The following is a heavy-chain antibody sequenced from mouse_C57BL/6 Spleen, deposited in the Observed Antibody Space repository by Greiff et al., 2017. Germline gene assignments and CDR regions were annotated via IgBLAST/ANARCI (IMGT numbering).Heavy chain of an antibody. V-gene: IGHV1-61*01. Sequence: QVQLQQPGAELVRPGSSVKLSCKASGYTFTSYWMDWVKQRPGQGLEWIGNIYPSDSETHYNQKFKDKATLTVDKSSSTAYMQLSSLTSEDSAVYCCARHYYGYDGFAYWGQGTLVTVSA. CDR1: GYTFTSYW. CDR3: ARHYYGYDGFAY. D-gene: IGHD2-2*01. CDR2: IYPSDSET. J-gene: IGHJ3*01.